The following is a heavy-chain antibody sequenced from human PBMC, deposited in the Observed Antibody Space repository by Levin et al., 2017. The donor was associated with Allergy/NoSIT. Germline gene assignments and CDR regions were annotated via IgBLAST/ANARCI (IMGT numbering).Heavy chain of an antibody. V-gene: IGHV3-48*02. J-gene: IGHJ4*02. CDR1: GFTFSSYS. D-gene: IGHD3-16*02. CDR3: ARDTGNDYVWGSYRNTFDC. Sequence: GESLKISCAASGFTFSSYSMNWVRQAPGKGLEWVSYISSSSSTIYYADSVKGRFTISRDNAKNSLYLQVNSLRDEDTAVYYCARDTGNDYVWGSYRNTFDCWGQGTLVTVSS. CDR2: ISSSSSTI.